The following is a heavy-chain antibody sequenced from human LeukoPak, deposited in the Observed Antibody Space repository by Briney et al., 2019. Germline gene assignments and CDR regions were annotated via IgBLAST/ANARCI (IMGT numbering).Heavy chain of an antibody. Sequence: RGSLRLSCAASGFTFNSYAMHWVRQAPGKGLEWVAVIWYDGSNKYYADSVKGRFTISRDNSKNTLYLQMNSLRAEDTAVYYCARAGSGWYEIDYWGQGTLVTVSS. CDR2: IWYDGSNK. CDR1: GFTFNSYA. D-gene: IGHD6-19*01. J-gene: IGHJ4*02. V-gene: IGHV3-33*01. CDR3: ARAGSGWYEIDY.